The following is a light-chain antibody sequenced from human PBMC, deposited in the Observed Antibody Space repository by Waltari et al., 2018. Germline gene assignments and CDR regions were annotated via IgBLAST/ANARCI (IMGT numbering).Light chain of an antibody. V-gene: IGLV2-14*03. CDR2: DVT. J-gene: IGLJ2*01. CDR3: SSYASSATVI. Sequence: QSALTQPASVSGSPGQSITIPSSGTGTYSGGYNYVSWYQQHPCKVPNPVIYDVTKRPSGVSNRFSGSKSDNAASLTISGLQPEDEADYYCSSYASSATVIFGGGTKLTVL. CDR1: GTYSGGYNY.